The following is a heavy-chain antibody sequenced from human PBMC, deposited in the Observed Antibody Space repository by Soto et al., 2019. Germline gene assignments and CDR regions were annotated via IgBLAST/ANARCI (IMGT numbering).Heavy chain of an antibody. V-gene: IGHV4-34*01. D-gene: IGHD2-15*01. J-gene: IGHJ4*02. CDR2: INHSGST. CDR3: ARGEGGYCSGGSCYALDY. Sequence: QVQLQQWGAGLLKPSQTLSLTCAVYGGSFSGYHWSWIRLPPGKGVEWVGEINHSGSTNSNPSLKRRVTISVDTSKNQFSLKLSSVTAADTAVYYCARGEGGYCSGGSCYALDYWVQGTLVTVSS. CDR1: GGSFSGYH.